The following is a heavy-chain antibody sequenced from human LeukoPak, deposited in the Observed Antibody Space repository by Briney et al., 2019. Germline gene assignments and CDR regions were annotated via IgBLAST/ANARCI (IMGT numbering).Heavy chain of an antibody. Sequence: GASVKVSCKASGYTFTGYYMHWVRQAPGQGLEWMGWINPNSGGTNYAQKFQGRVTMTRDTSISTAYMELSRLRSDDTAVYYCARDLYYDFNGMDVWGQGTTVTVSS. CDR1: GYTFTGYY. V-gene: IGHV1-2*02. CDR2: INPNSGGT. CDR3: ARDLYYDFNGMDV. J-gene: IGHJ6*02. D-gene: IGHD3-3*01.